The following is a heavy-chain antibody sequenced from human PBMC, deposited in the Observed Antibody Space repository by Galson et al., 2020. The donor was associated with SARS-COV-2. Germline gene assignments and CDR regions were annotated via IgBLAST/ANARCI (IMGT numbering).Heavy chain of an antibody. V-gene: IGHV4-31*03. CDR2: IYYSGST. D-gene: IGHD1-26*01. J-gene: IGHJ5*01. CDR1: GGSISSGGYY. Sequence: SETLSLTYTVSGGSISSGGYYWSWIRQHPGKGLEWIGYIYYSGSTYYNPSLKSRVTISVDTSKNQFSLKLSSVTAADTAVYYCARVEVGATWWFDSWGQGTLVTVSS. CDR3: ARVEVGATWWFDS.